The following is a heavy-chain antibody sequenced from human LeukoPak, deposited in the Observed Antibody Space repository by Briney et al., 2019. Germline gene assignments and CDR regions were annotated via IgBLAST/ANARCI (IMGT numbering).Heavy chain of an antibody. CDR2: IYYSGST. CDR3: ARDNSWVVAATPEWFDP. D-gene: IGHD2-15*01. Sequence: SETLSLTCTVPGGSISSSSYYWGWIRQPPGKGLEWIGSIYYSGSTYYNPSLKSRVTISVDTSKNQFSLKLSSVTAADTAVYYCARDNSWVVAATPEWFDPWGQGTLVTVSS. J-gene: IGHJ5*02. V-gene: IGHV4-39*07. CDR1: GGSISSSSYY.